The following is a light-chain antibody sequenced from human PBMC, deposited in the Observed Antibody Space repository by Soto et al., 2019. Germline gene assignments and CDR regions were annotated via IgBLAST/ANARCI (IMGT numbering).Light chain of an antibody. Sequence: EVVLTPSPVALALSRGGRATLSCRASRAGSSSNLSWYQHKPGQAPRPLLLIAATTATGIPDRVSGTGTGTDFTLTISRLEPEDFEVAYCHRYRNTPWTFGQGTKVDFK. J-gene: IGKJ1*01. CDR3: HRYRNTPWT. CDR1: RAGSSSN. V-gene: IGKV3-20*01. CDR2: IAA.